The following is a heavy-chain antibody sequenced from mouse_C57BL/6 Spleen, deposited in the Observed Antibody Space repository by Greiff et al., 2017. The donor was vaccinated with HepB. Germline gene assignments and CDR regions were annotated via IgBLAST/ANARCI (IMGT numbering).Heavy chain of an antibody. CDR1: GYTFTSYW. V-gene: IGHV1-69*01. D-gene: IGHD1-1*01. CDR2: IDPSDSYT. CDR3: ARGRVRSAWFAY. J-gene: IGHJ3*01. Sequence: QVLLLQPGAELVMPGASVKLSCKASGYTFTSYWMHWVQQTPGQGLEWIGEIDPSDSYTNYTQKFKGQSTLTVDKSYSTAYMQISSLTSEDSAVYYCARGRVRSAWFAYWGQGTLVTVSS.